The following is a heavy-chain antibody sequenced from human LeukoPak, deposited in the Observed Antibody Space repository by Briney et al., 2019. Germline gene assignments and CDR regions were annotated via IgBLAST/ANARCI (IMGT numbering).Heavy chain of an antibody. D-gene: IGHD6-13*01. Sequence: SETLSLTCTISGGSISTSHYWGWIRQAPGKGLEWIGSISHSGSTYYNPSLKSRISISVDTSKNQFSLQLSSVTAADTAVYYCARGRDSSWLPFDYWGQGTLVTVSS. CDR2: ISHSGST. CDR3: ARGRDSSWLPFDY. V-gene: IGHV4-39*01. CDR1: GGSISTSHY. J-gene: IGHJ4*02.